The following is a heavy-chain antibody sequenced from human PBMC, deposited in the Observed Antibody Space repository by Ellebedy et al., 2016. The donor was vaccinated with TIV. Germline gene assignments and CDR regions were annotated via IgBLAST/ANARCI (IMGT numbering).Heavy chain of an antibody. J-gene: IGHJ4*02. CDR3: ANEGVGPADY. CDR2: IVGSGA. D-gene: IGHD3-3*01. V-gene: IGHV3-23*01. CDR1: GFTFSPYA. Sequence: GESLKISCAASGFTFSPYAMAWVRQAPGKGLEWVSGIVGSGAQKYADSVKGRLTISRDNSKNTLFLQMNSLRAEDTAVYYCANEGVGPADYWGQGTLVTVSS.